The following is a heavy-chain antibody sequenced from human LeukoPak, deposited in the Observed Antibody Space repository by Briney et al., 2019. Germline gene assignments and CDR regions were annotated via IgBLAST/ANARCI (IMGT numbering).Heavy chain of an antibody. D-gene: IGHD3-16*01. J-gene: IGHJ3*02. CDR3: ARLPGGSFSPKSDAFDI. Sequence: GESLKISCKGSGYSFTSYWIGWVRQMPGKGLEWMGIIYPGDSDTRYGPSFQGQVTISADKSISTAYLQWSSLKASDTAMYYCARLPGGSFSPKSDAFDIWGQGTMVTVSS. V-gene: IGHV5-51*01. CDR1: GYSFTSYW. CDR2: IYPGDSDT.